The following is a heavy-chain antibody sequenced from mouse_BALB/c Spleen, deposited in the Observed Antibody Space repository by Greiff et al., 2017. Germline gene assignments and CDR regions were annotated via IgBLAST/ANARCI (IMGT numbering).Heavy chain of an antibody. V-gene: IGHV5-6*01. J-gene: IGHJ3*01. CDR1: GFTFSSYG. CDR2: ISSGGSYT. Sequence: EVMLVESGGDLVKPGGSLKLSCAASGFTFSSYGMSWVRQTPDKRLEWVATISSGGSYTYYPDSVKGRFTISRDNAKNNLYLQMSSLKSEDTAMYYCAREGGGAWFAYWGQGTLVTVSA. CDR3: AREGGGAWFAY.